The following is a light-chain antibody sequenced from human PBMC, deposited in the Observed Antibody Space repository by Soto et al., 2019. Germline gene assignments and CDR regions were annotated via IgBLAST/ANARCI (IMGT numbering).Light chain of an antibody. V-gene: IGKV3-20*01. J-gene: IGKJ2*01. CDR1: QTLTTRF. Sequence: EIVLTQSPGTLSLSPGERATLSCMASQTLTTRFLAWYQQKPGQAPRLLIYGASSRATRIPDRFSGSGSGTAYTLTISRLEPEDVAVYSCQKNADLPYTFGQGTNLEIK. CDR2: GAS. CDR3: QKNADLPYT.